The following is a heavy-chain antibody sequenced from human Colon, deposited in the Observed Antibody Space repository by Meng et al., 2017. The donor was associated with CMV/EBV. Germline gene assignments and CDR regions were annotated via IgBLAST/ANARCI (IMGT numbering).Heavy chain of an antibody. CDR3: MRTRATSD. Sequence: ASVKVSCKASGYTFTGFDIHWVRQAAGQGPEWLGWINPGIAKTGFAEKFQGRLTMTSNTSTITVYLELSSLTSQDTGMYYCMRTRATSDWGQGTLVTVSS. V-gene: IGHV1-8*02. CDR2: INPGIAKT. D-gene: IGHD2-2*01. CDR1: GYTFTGFD. J-gene: IGHJ4*02.